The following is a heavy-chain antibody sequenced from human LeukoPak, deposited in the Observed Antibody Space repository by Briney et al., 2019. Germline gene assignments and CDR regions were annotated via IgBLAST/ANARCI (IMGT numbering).Heavy chain of an antibody. V-gene: IGHV4-31*03. D-gene: IGHD5-18*01. CDR3: ARARAMVTYYFDY. Sequence: SQTLSLTCTVSGGSISSGGYYWSWIRQHPGEGLEWIGYIYYSGSTYYNPSLKSRVTISVDTSKNQFSLKLSSVTAADTAVYYCARARAMVTYYFDYWGQGTLVTVSS. CDR2: IYYSGST. CDR1: GGSISSGGYY. J-gene: IGHJ4*02.